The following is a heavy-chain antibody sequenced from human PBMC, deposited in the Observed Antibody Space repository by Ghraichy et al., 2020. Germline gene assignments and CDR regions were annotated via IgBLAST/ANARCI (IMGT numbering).Heavy chain of an antibody. V-gene: IGHV1-18*01. CDR2: VSAYNGDT. CDR1: GYTFTSYG. CDR3: ARGGWWFDP. J-gene: IGHJ5*02. Sequence: ASVKVSCKASGYTFTSYGITWVRQAPGQGLEWMGWVSAYNGDTDYAQNFQDRVTMTTDTSTSTAHMELRSLRSDDTAVYYCARGGWWFDPWGQGTLVTVSS. D-gene: IGHD3-22*01.